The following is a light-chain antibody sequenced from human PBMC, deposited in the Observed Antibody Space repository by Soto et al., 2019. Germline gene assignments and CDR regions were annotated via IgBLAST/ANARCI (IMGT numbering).Light chain of an antibody. CDR2: GAS. J-gene: IGKJ5*01. CDR1: QSISIN. CDR3: QDYGRSPIP. V-gene: IGKV3-20*01. Sequence: IGLTQSPETLSVSPGDRVTLSYRASQSISINLAWYQHKPGQAPRLLIYGASSRATGIPDRFSGSGSGTDFSLTISRLEPEDFAVYSCQDYGRSPIPLAQGTRLEI.